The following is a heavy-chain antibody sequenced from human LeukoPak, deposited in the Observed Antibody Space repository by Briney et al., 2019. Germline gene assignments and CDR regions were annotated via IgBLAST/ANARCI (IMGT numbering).Heavy chain of an antibody. Sequence: ASVKVSCKAFGYTFTSYAMNWVRQATGQGLEWMGWMNPNSGNTGYAQKFQGRVTMTRNTSISTAYMELSSLRSEDTAVYYCARLRDYYDSSGYYYVLDYWGQGTLVTVSS. J-gene: IGHJ4*02. CDR3: ARLRDYYDSSGYYYVLDY. CDR2: MNPNSGNT. V-gene: IGHV1-8*02. D-gene: IGHD3-22*01. CDR1: GYTFTSYA.